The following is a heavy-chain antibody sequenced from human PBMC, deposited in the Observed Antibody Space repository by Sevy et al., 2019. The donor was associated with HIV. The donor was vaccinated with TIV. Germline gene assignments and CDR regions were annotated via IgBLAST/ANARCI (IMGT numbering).Heavy chain of an antibody. D-gene: IGHD6-19*01. Sequence: GGSLRLSCAASGFTFNSNGMHWVRQAPGKGLEWVAVIWYDGSNKYYADSVKGRFTISRDNSKSTVYLQMNNLRAEDTAVYYCATTPAVSGSYWGQGTLVTVSS. V-gene: IGHV3-33*01. CDR1: GFTFNSNG. CDR3: ATTPAVSGSY. J-gene: IGHJ4*02. CDR2: IWYDGSNK.